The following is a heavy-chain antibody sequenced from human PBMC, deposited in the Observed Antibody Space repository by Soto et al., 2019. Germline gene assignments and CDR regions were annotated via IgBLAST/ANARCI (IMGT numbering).Heavy chain of an antibody. V-gene: IGHV1-18*01. CDR2: ISAYNGNT. CDR3: ARDQVGFLEWLSASRPPLDY. CDR1: GYTFTSYG. J-gene: IGHJ4*02. Sequence: GASVKVSCKASGYTFTSYGISWVRQAPGQGLEWMGWISAYNGNTNYAQKLQGRVTMTTDTSTSTAYMELRSLRSDDTAVYYCARDQVGFLEWLSASRPPLDYWGQGTLVTVSS. D-gene: IGHD3-3*01.